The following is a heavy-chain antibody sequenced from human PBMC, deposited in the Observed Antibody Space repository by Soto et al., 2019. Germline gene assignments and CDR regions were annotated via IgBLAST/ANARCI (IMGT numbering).Heavy chain of an antibody. CDR1: GFIFSHYG. J-gene: IGHJ4*02. CDR3: AKGMGASGWYVDY. Sequence: LRLSCAASGFIFSHYGMGWVRQAPGKGLEWVSAIANSGSGGDTYYADSVKGRFTISRDNSYNTLYLQMNSLRAEDTTIYYCAKGMGASGWYVDYWGQGTLVTVSS. V-gene: IGHV3-23*01. D-gene: IGHD6-19*01. CDR2: IANSGSGGDT.